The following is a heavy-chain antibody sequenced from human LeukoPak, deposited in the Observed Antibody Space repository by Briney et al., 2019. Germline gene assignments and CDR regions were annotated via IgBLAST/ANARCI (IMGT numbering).Heavy chain of an antibody. CDR2: ISYDGSNK. CDR1: GFTFSSYA. Sequence: PGRSLRLSCAASGFTFSSYAMHWVRQAPGKGLEWVAVISYDGSNKYYADSVKGRFTISRDNSKNTLYLQMNSLRAEDTAVYYCAREITAQTKFDYWGQGTLVTVSS. CDR3: AREITAQTKFDY. J-gene: IGHJ4*02. D-gene: IGHD3-10*01. V-gene: IGHV3-30-3*01.